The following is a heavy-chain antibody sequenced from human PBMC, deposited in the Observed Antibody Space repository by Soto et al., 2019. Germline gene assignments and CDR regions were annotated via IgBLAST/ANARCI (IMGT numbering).Heavy chain of an antibody. D-gene: IGHD6-13*01. CDR1: GYTFSSYF. V-gene: IGHV1-18*01. CDR3: ARQYSSTWYWEAFDI. J-gene: IGHJ3*02. Sequence: ASVKVSCKASGYTFSSYFISWVRQAPGQGLEWMGWISAYNGNTKYAQNLQGRVTITTDTSTSIVYMELRSLRSEDTAVYYCARQYSSTWYWEAFDIWGQGTMVTVAS. CDR2: ISAYNGNT.